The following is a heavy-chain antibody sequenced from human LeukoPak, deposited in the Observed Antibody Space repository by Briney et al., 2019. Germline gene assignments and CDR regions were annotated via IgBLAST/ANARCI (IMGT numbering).Heavy chain of an antibody. J-gene: IGHJ5*02. Sequence: SETLSLTCTVSGGSISSYYWSWIRQPPGKGLEWIGYIYYSGSTNYNPSLKSRVTISVDTSKNQFSLKLSSVTAADTAVYYCARDGPAAIVGNNWFDPWGQGTLVTVSS. D-gene: IGHD2-2*01. CDR3: ARDGPAAIVGNNWFDP. V-gene: IGHV4-59*12. CDR2: IYYSGST. CDR1: GGSISSYY.